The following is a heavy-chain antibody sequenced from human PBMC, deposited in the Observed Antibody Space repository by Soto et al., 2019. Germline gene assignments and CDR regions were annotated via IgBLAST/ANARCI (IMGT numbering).Heavy chain of an antibody. Sequence: QVQLQESGPGLVKPSETLSLTCTVPGGSISSYYWSWIRQPPGKGLEWIGYIYYSGSTNYNPSLKSRVTISVDTSKNQFSLKLSSVTAADTAVYYCARVPEMATFVDYWGQGTLVTVSS. D-gene: IGHD5-12*01. V-gene: IGHV4-59*01. J-gene: IGHJ4*02. CDR3: ARVPEMATFVDY. CDR2: IYYSGST. CDR1: GGSISSYY.